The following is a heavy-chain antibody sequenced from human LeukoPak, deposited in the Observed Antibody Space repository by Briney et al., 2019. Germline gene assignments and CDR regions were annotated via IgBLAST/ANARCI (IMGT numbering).Heavy chain of an antibody. Sequence: SETLSLTCAVYGGSFSGCYWSWIRQPPGKGLEWIGEINHSGSTNYNPSLKSRVTISVDTSKNQFSLKLSSVTAADTAVYYCARRTYYYDSSGYYSGRRGAFDIWGQGTMVTVSS. CDR1: GGSFSGCY. V-gene: IGHV4-34*01. D-gene: IGHD3-22*01. CDR3: ARRTYYYDSSGYYSGRRGAFDI. J-gene: IGHJ3*02. CDR2: INHSGST.